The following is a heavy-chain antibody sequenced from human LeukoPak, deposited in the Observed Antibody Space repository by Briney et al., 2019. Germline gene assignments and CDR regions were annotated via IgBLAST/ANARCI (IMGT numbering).Heavy chain of an antibody. J-gene: IGHJ5*02. Sequence: GGSLRLSCAASGFTLSTYSMNWVRQAPGKGLEWVSYISSSSSTIYYADSVKGRFTISRDNAKNSLYLQMNSLRAEDTAVYYCARDPDSSSWYNWFDPWGQGTLVTVSS. CDR3: ARDPDSSSWYNWFDP. D-gene: IGHD6-13*01. V-gene: IGHV3-48*01. CDR2: ISSSSSTI. CDR1: GFTLSTYS.